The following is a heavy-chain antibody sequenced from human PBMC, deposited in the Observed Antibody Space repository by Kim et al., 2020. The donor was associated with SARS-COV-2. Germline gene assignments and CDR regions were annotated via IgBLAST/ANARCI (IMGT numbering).Heavy chain of an antibody. D-gene: IGHD3-10*01. CDR3: VKDRPYGSESYCPV. CDR2: ISGSGGST. J-gene: IGHJ4*02. CDR1: GFTFSSYA. V-gene: IGHV3-23*01. Sequence: GGSLRLSCAASGFTFSSYAMNWVRQAPGKGLEGVSSISGSGGSTYYADSVKGRFTISRDNSKSTLYLQMNSLRGDDTAVYYCVKDRPYGSESYCPVWGQGTLVTVSS.